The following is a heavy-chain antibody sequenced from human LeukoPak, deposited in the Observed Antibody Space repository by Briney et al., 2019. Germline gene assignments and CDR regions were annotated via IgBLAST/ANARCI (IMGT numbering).Heavy chain of an antibody. CDR2: ISAYNGNT. D-gene: IGHD6-19*01. CDR3: ASSFGAVGYYYYGMDV. CDR1: GGTFSSYA. J-gene: IGHJ6*02. V-gene: IGHV1-18*01. Sequence: GASVKVSCKASGGTFSSYAISWVRQAPGQGLEWMGWISAYNGNTNYAQKLQGRVTMTTDTSTSTAYMELRSLRSDDTAVYYCASSFGAVGYYYYGMDVWGQGTTVTVSS.